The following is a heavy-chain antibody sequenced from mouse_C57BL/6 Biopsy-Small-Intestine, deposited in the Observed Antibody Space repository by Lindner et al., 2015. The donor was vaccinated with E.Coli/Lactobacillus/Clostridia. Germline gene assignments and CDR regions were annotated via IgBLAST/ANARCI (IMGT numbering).Heavy chain of an antibody. CDR3: TRSDYRNYFFVN. D-gene: IGHD2-12*01. J-gene: IGHJ3*01. CDR2: IDPANGNT. CDR1: GFNIKDDF. Sequence: VQLQESGADLVRPGASVKLSCTASGFNIKDDFIHWVKQRPEQGLEWIGRIDPANGNTKYDPSFQDKATITADTSSNTAYLQLSSLTSEDTGVYYCTRSDYRNYFFVNWGQGTLVTVSA. V-gene: IGHV14-3*02.